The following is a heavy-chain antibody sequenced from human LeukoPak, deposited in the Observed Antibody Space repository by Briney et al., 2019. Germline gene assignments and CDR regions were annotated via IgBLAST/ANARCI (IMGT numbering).Heavy chain of an antibody. D-gene: IGHD2-15*01. CDR1: GFTFSSYE. CDR3: ARDSRYCSGGSCYPAEDYYFDC. V-gene: IGHV3-48*03. J-gene: IGHJ4*02. Sequence: PGGSLRLSCAASGFTFSSYEVNWVRQAPGKGLEWVSFISNSGSTIYYADSVKGRFTISRDNAKDSLYLQMNSLRAEDTAIYYCARDSRYCSGGSCYPAEDYYFDCWGQGTLVTVSS. CDR2: ISNSGSTI.